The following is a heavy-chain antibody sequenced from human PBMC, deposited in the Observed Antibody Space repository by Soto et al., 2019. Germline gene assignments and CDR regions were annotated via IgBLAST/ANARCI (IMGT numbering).Heavy chain of an antibody. J-gene: IGHJ4*02. CDR2: RYFRSNWYA. Sequence: SQTLSLTCAISGDSVSSNNAAWNWIRQSPSRGLEWLGRRYFRSNWYADYAGSLRGRININPDTSKNQFSLQLSSVSPEDTAVYYCATDSQRANPSYFDSWGQGILVTVSS. D-gene: IGHD1-26*01. V-gene: IGHV6-1*01. CDR1: GDSVSSNNAA. CDR3: ATDSQRANPSYFDS.